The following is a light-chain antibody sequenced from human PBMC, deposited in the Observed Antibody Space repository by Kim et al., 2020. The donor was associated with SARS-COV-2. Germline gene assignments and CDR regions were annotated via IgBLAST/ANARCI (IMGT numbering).Light chain of an antibody. V-gene: IGLV2-14*03. J-gene: IGLJ1*01. CDR1: SSDVGGYNY. CDR3: GSYSSTSTLLV. CDR2: DVS. Sequence: QSIAISCTGTSSDVGGYNYVSWYQQHPGKVPKLILYDVSNRPSGVSNRFSGSKSGNTASLTITGLQTEDEADYYCGSYSSTSTLLVFGTGTKVTVL.